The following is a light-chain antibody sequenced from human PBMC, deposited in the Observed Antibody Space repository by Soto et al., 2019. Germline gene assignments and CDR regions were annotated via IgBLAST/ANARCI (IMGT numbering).Light chain of an antibody. CDR1: QSISTY. Sequence: IQMTQSPSSLSASVGDRVTITCRASQSISTYLNWYQQKPGKAPKLLIDAASSLQSGVPSRFSGSGSGTDFVLTISSLQVEDFATYHCQQSYITPDTFGQGTKVDIK. J-gene: IGKJ2*01. CDR2: AAS. V-gene: IGKV1-39*01. CDR3: QQSYITPDT.